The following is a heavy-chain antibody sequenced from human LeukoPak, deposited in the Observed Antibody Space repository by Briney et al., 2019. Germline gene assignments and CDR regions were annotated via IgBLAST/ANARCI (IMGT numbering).Heavy chain of an antibody. CDR3: VWVY. CDR1: GFVFSYFT. D-gene: IGHD1-26*01. V-gene: IGHV3-30*04. CDR2: VSNEGDKT. Sequence: TGGSLRLSCTSSGFVFSYFTFHWVRQAPGKGLEWVTCVSNEGDKTYYADSVRGRFTVSRDNAQNSVYLQMNSLRAEDTAVYYCVWVYWGQGTLVTVSS. J-gene: IGHJ4*02.